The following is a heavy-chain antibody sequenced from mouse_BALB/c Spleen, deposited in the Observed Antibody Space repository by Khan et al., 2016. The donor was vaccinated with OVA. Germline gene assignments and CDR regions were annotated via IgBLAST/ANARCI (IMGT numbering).Heavy chain of an antibody. D-gene: IGHD2-4*01. CDR2: IWSDGST. CDR3: DRQPYYHYNIMDY. CDR1: GFSLTNYG. J-gene: IGHJ4*01. V-gene: IGHV2-6-1*01. Sequence: QMQLEESGPGLVAPSQSLSITCTISGFSLTNYGVHWVRQPPGKGLEWLVVIWSDGSTTSNSALKSRLTISKDNSKSQVFLKVNSLQTDDTAMYFCDRQPYYHYNIMDYWGQGTSVTVSS.